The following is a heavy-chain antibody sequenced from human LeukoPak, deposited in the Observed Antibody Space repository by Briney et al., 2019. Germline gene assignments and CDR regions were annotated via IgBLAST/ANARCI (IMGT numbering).Heavy chain of an antibody. J-gene: IGHJ4*02. CDR1: GFTFSSYS. Sequence: GGSLRLSCAASGFTFSSYSMNWVRQAPGKGLEWVSSISSSSSYIYYADSVKCRFTISRDNAKNSLYLQMNSLRVEDSAIYFCVRAAMPYIINGRRFDYWGQGTLVTVSS. CDR3: VRAAMPYIINGRRFDY. CDR2: ISSSSSYI. V-gene: IGHV3-21*04. D-gene: IGHD2-2*01.